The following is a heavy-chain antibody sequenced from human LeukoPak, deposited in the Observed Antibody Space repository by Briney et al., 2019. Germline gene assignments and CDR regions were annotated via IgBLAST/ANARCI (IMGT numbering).Heavy chain of an antibody. Sequence: SETLSLTCTVSGGSISSGSYYWSWIRQPAGTGLEWIGRIYTSGSTNYNPSLKSRVTISVDTSKNQFSLKLSSVTAADTAVYYCARGGAGYKNFDYWGQGTLVTVSS. D-gene: IGHD5-24*01. CDR2: IYTSGST. J-gene: IGHJ4*02. CDR3: ARGGAGYKNFDY. CDR1: GGSISSGSYY. V-gene: IGHV4-61*02.